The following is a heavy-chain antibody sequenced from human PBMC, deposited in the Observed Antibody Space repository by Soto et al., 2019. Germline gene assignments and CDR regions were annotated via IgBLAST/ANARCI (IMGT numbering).Heavy chain of an antibody. Sequence: SVKVSCETSGGSFSNYDISWVRQAPGQGLEWMGAIIPMFGTANYAQMFQGRVTITADESTNTAYMEVRSLRSEDSAVYYCARGATVTREYFYGMDVWGQGTTVTVSS. CDR3: ARGATVTREYFYGMDV. D-gene: IGHD4-4*01. CDR2: IIPMFGTA. J-gene: IGHJ6*02. CDR1: GGSFSNYD. V-gene: IGHV1-69*13.